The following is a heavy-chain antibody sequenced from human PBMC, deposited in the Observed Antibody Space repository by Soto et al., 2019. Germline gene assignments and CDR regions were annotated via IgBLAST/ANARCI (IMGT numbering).Heavy chain of an antibody. J-gene: IGHJ6*02. Sequence: QVQLVQSRAEVKNPGASVKVSCKASGYSFTRYGIAWARQAPGQGLEWMGWINTYNGNTNYAQNLQGRVTLTTDTSTSTAYVELTSLRSNDPDIYYCAMVDVYVTPSPQDVWGQGTTVIVSS. CDR2: INTYNGNT. V-gene: IGHV1-18*01. D-gene: IGHD3-16*01. CDR3: AMVDVYVTPSPQDV. CDR1: GYSFTRYG.